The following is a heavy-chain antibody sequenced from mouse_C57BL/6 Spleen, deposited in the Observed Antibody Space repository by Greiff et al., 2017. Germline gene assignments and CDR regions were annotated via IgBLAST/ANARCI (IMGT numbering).Heavy chain of an antibody. CDR2: ISYDGSN. CDR1: GYSITSGYY. D-gene: IGHD2-3*01. Sequence: EVKLQESGPGLVKPSQSLSLTCSVTGYSITSGYYWNWIRQFPGNKLEWMGYISYDGSNNYNPSLKNRISITRDTSKNQFFLKLNSVTTEDTATYYCASDDGYWYFDVWGTGTTVTVSS. CDR3: ASDDGYWYFDV. V-gene: IGHV3-6*01. J-gene: IGHJ1*03.